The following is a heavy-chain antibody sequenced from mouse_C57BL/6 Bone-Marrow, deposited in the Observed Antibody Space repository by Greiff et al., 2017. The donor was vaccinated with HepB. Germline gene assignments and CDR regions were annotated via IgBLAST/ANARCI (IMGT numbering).Heavy chain of an antibody. CDR1: GFTFSDFY. V-gene: IGHV7-1*01. Sequence: EVMLVESGGGLVQSGRSLRLSCATSGFTFSDFYMEWVRQAPGKGLEWIAASRNKANDYTTEYSASVKGRFIFSRDTSQSILYLQMNALRAEDTAIYYCARDAFYYAMDYWGQGTSVTVAS. CDR2: SRNKANDYTT. CDR3: ARDAFYYAMDY. J-gene: IGHJ4*01.